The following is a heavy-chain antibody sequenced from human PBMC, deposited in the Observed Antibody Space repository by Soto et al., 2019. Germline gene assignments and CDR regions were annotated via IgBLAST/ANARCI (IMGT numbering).Heavy chain of an antibody. D-gene: IGHD2-15*01. V-gene: IGHV3-23*01. Sequence: GGSLRLSCAASGFTFSSYAMSWVRQAPGKGLEWVSAISGSGGSKYYADSVKGRFTISRDNSKNTLYLQMNSLRAEDTAVYYCAKDGLVVVVAATLLSWFDPWGQGTLVTVSS. CDR1: GFTFSSYA. CDR3: AKDGLVVVVAATLLSWFDP. J-gene: IGHJ5*02. CDR2: ISGSGGSK.